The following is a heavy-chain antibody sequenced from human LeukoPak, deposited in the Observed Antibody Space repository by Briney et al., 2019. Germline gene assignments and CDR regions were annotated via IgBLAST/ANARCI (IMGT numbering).Heavy chain of an antibody. D-gene: IGHD3-16*01. J-gene: IGHJ4*02. CDR2: ISNSGSTT. V-gene: IGHV3-48*01. CDR3: ARDSLRAYDYVWGSYRHIPDY. CDR1: GFTFSSYS. Sequence: GGSLRLSCAASGFTFSSYSMNWVRQAPGKGLEWLSYISNSGSTTYYADSVKGRFTISRDKAKNSLYLQMNSLRAEDTAVYYCARDSLRAYDYVWGSYRHIPDYWGQGTLVTVSS.